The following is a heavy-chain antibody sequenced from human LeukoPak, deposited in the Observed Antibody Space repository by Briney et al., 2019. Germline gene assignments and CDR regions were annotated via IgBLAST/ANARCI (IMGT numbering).Heavy chain of an antibody. Sequence: PSGTLSLTCAVYGGSFSGYYWSWIRQPPGKGLEWIGEINHSGSTNYNPSLKSRVTISVDTSKNQFSLKLSSVTAADTAVYYCARGPYCSGGSCSVAFDYWGQGTLVTVSS. D-gene: IGHD2-15*01. CDR2: INHSGST. CDR1: GGSFSGYY. CDR3: ARGPYCSGGSCSVAFDY. J-gene: IGHJ4*02. V-gene: IGHV4-34*01.